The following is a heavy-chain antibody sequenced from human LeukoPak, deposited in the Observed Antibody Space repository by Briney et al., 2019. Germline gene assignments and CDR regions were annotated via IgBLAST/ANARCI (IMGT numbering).Heavy chain of an antibody. J-gene: IGHJ5*02. Sequence: PSETLSLTCTVSGGSISSYYWSWIRQPPGKGLEWIGYIYYSGSTNYNPSLKSRVTISVDTSKNQFSLKLSSVTAADTAAYYCARHRSNAWFDPWGQGTLVTVS. CDR1: GGSISSYY. D-gene: IGHD2-15*01. CDR2: IYYSGST. V-gene: IGHV4-59*08. CDR3: ARHRSNAWFDP.